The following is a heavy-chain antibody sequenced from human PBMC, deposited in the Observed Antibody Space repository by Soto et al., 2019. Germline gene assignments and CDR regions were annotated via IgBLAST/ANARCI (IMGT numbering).Heavy chain of an antibody. Sequence: SETLSLTCTVSGGSVSSGSYYWSWIRQPPGKGLEWIGYIYYSRSTNYNPSLKSRVTISVDTSKNQFSLKLSSVTAADTAVYYCARAEDYYDSSGPVYWGQGTLVTVSS. CDR1: GGSVSSGSYY. CDR3: ARAEDYYDSSGPVY. D-gene: IGHD3-22*01. V-gene: IGHV4-61*01. J-gene: IGHJ4*02. CDR2: IYYSRST.